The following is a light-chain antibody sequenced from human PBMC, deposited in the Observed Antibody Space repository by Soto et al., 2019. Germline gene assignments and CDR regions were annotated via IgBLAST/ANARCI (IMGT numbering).Light chain of an antibody. J-gene: IGLJ3*02. CDR2: SNN. V-gene: IGLV1-44*01. CDR1: SSNIGSNT. Sequence: LLTLPAPPSQTPGQRVSISCSGSSSNIGSNTVNWYQQLPGTATKLLIYSNNQRPSGVPDRFSGSKSGASASLAISGLQSEDEADYYCAAWDDSLNGWVFGGGTKVTVL. CDR3: AAWDDSLNGWV.